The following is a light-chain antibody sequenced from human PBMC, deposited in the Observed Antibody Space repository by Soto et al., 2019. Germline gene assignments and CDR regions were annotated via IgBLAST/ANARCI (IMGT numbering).Light chain of an antibody. Sequence: QSVLTQPPSASGTPGQRVTISCSGGSSNIANNYVYWYQQVPGTAPKLVIYNDIQRPSGVPDRFSGSKSGSSASLAITGLRSEDEADYYCAAWDDTLSGRLFGGGTKLT. CDR3: AAWDDTLSGRL. CDR2: NDI. V-gene: IGLV1-47*02. CDR1: SSNIANNY. J-gene: IGLJ3*02.